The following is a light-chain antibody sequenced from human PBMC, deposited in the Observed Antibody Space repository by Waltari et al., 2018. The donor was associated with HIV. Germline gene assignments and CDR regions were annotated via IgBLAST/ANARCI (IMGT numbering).Light chain of an antibody. J-gene: IGLJ3*02. Sequence: QSALTQPRSVSGSPGPSVPISCTGTSSYVGGYNYVPWYQQHPGKAPKLLIYDGSKRPSGVPDRFSGSKSGNTASLTISGLQAEDEADYYCCSYAGSYSWVFGGGTKLTVL. CDR1: SSYVGGYNY. CDR2: DGS. V-gene: IGLV2-11*01. CDR3: CSYAGSYSWV.